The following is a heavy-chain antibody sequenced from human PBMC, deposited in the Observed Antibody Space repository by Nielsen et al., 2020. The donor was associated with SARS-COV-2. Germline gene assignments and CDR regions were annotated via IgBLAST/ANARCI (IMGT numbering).Heavy chain of an antibody. D-gene: IGHD6-19*01. CDR2: ISYDGSNK. J-gene: IGHJ6*02. V-gene: IGHV3-30*18. Sequence: GGSLRLSCAASGFTFSSYGMHWVRQAPGKGLEWVAVISYDGSNKYYADSVKGRFTISRDNSKNTLYLQMNSLRAEDTAVYYCAKDFMAGTPHYYYYGMDVWGQGTTVSVSS. CDR3: AKDFMAGTPHYYYYGMDV. CDR1: GFTFSSYG.